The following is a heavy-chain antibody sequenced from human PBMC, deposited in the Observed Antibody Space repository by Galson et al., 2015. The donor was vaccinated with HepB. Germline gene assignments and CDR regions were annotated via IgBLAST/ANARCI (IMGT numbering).Heavy chain of an antibody. CDR2: ISSSSGTI. D-gene: IGHD3-22*01. CDR1: GFTFSSYS. CDR3: ARDLPYYYDSRDAFDI. V-gene: IGHV3-48*02. J-gene: IGHJ3*02. Sequence: SLRLSCAASGFTFSSYSMNWVRQAPGKGLEWVSYISSSSGTIYYADSVKGRFTISRDNAKNSLYLQMNSLRDEDTAVYYCARDLPYYYDSRDAFDIWGQGTMVTVSS.